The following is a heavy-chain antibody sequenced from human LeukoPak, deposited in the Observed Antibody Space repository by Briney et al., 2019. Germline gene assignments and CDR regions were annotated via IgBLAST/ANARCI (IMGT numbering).Heavy chain of an antibody. CDR1: GYTSTSYG. J-gene: IGHJ4*02. CDR3: ARDWDPRYYYDSSGYLDY. D-gene: IGHD3-22*01. CDR2: ISAYNGNT. Sequence: GASVKVSCKASGYTSTSYGISWVRQAPGQGLEWMGWISAYNGNTNYAQKLQGRVTMTTDTSTSTAYMELRSLRSDDTAVYYCARDWDPRYYYDSSGYLDYWGQGTLVTVSS. V-gene: IGHV1-18*01.